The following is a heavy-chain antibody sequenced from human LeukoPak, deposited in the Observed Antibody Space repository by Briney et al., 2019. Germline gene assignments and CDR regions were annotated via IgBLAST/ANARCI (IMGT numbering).Heavy chain of an antibody. CDR2: IYYSGVT. CDR3: ARVYSGYDFRHFDY. Sequence: SETLSLPCSVSGLPLTLNYWSWIPQPPGEGLEYFGYIYYSGVTNYNPSLKSRVSMSVDTSKNQFSLRLSSVTAADTAVYYCARVYSGYDFRHFDYWGQGTLVTVSS. D-gene: IGHD5-12*01. J-gene: IGHJ4*02. V-gene: IGHV4-59*01. CDR1: GLPLTLNY.